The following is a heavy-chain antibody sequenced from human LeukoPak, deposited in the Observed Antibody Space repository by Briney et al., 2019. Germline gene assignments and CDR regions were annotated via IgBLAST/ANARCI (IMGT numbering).Heavy chain of an antibody. D-gene: IGHD6-19*01. Sequence: GGSLRLSCAASGFTFSSYAMHWVRQAPGKGLEWVAVISYDGSNKYYADSVKGRFTISRDNSKNTLYLQMNSLRAEDTAVYYCASLLLRSSGWPDYWGQGTLVTVSS. J-gene: IGHJ4*02. CDR2: ISYDGSNK. V-gene: IGHV3-30*04. CDR3: ASLLLRSSGWPDY. CDR1: GFTFSSYA.